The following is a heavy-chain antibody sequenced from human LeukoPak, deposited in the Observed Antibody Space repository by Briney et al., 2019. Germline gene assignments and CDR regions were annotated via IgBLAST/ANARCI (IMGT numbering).Heavy chain of an antibody. Sequence: GGSLRLSCAASGFTFSSYSMNWVRQAPGKGLEWVSSISSSSSYINYADSVKGRFTISRDNAKNSLYLQMNSLRAEDTAVYYCASDYGPWGQGTLVTVSS. CDR2: ISSSSSYI. CDR1: GFTFSSYS. D-gene: IGHD3-10*01. J-gene: IGHJ5*02. V-gene: IGHV3-21*01. CDR3: ASDYGP.